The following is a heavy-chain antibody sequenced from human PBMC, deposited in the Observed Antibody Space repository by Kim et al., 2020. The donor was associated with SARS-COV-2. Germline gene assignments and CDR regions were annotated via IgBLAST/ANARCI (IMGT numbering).Heavy chain of an antibody. V-gene: IGHV3-23*01. CDR1: GFTFSSYA. CDR3: AKDVPPSAVAAYNWFDP. Sequence: GGSLRLSCAASGFTFSSYAMSWVRQAPGKGLEWVSAISGSGGSTYYADSVKGRFTISRDNSKNTLYLQMNSLRAEDTAVYYCAKDVPPSAVAAYNWFDPWGQGTLVTVS. CDR2: ISGSGGST. J-gene: IGHJ5*02. D-gene: IGHD6-19*01.